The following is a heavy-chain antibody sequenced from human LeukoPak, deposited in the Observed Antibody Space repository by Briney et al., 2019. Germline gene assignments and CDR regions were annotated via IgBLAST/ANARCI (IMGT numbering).Heavy chain of an antibody. Sequence: GAPVKVSCKASGGTFSSYAISWVRQAPRQGLEWMGGIIPIFGTANYAQKFQGRVTITTDESTSTAYMELSSLRSEDTAVYYCARESTAAYYMDVWGKGTTVTVSS. CDR1: GGTFSSYA. CDR3: ARESTAAYYMDV. V-gene: IGHV1-69*05. CDR2: IIPIFGTA. J-gene: IGHJ6*03. D-gene: IGHD5/OR15-5a*01.